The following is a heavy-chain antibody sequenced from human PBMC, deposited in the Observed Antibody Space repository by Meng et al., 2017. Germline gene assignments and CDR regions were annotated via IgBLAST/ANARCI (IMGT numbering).Heavy chain of an antibody. CDR3: ARDPSNSSSSRWVDY. CDR2: TYYRSKWYN. CDR1: GYSASSNRAA. Sequence: QVQLQRSSPVLVQPCHLLSLTCAVSGYSASSNRAAWNWTRQSPSRGLEWLGRTYYRSKWYNDYAVSVKSRITITPDTSKNQFSLQLNSVTPEDTAVYYCARDPSNSSSSRWVDYWGQGTLVTVSS. D-gene: IGHD6-6*01. V-gene: IGHV6-1*01. J-gene: IGHJ4*02.